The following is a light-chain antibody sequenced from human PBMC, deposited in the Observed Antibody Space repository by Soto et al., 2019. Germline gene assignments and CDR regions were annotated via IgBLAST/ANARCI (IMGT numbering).Light chain of an antibody. J-gene: IGKJ5*01. CDR1: QSVSSSY. V-gene: IGKV3-20*01. Sequence: EIVLTQSPGTLSLSPGERATLSFRASQSVSSSYLAWYQQKPGQAPRLLIYGASSMATGIPDRFSGSGSGTDFTLTISRLEPEDFAVYYCQQYGSSPPITFGKGTRLEIK. CDR2: GAS. CDR3: QQYGSSPPIT.